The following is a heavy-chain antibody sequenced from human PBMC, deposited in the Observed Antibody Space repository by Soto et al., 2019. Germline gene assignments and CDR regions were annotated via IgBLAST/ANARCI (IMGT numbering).Heavy chain of an antibody. D-gene: IGHD1-20*01. V-gene: IGHV4-39*01. CDR1: GGSISSSSYY. J-gene: IGHJ3*01. CDR2: IYCSGST. Sequence: PSETLSLTCTVSGGSISSSSYYWGWIRQPPGKGLEWIGSIYCSGSTYYNPSLKSRVTISVDTSKNQFSLKLSSVTAADTAVYYCVRRDIDNWNQGHAFGFWGPGTRVTVS. CDR3: VRRDIDNWNQGHAFGF.